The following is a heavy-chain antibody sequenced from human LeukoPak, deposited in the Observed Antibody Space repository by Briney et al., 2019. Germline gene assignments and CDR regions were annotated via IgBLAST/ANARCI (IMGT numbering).Heavy chain of an antibody. CDR3: ARLWSTDCSGGSCPHQPNY. J-gene: IGHJ4*02. D-gene: IGHD2-15*01. Sequence: SETLSLTCTGSGGSVSSSSYHWGWIRQPPGKGLEWIESVFYSGSTYYNPSLKSRVTMSVDTSKNQFSLKLSSVIAADTAVYYCARLWSTDCSGGSCPHQPNYWGQGTLVTVSS. V-gene: IGHV4-39*01. CDR1: GGSVSSSSYH. CDR2: VFYSGST.